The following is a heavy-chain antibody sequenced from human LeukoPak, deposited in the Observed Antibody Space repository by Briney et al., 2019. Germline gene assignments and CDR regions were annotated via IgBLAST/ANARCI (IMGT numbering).Heavy chain of an antibody. Sequence: SETLSLTCAVYGGSFSGYYWSGIRQPPGKGLEWIGEINHSGSTNYNPSLKSRVTISVDTSKNQFSLKLSSVTAADTAVYYCARRGYSYKVDYWGQGTLVTVSS. CDR2: INHSGST. V-gene: IGHV4-34*01. D-gene: IGHD5-18*01. CDR3: ARRGYSYKVDY. J-gene: IGHJ4*02. CDR1: GGSFSGYY.